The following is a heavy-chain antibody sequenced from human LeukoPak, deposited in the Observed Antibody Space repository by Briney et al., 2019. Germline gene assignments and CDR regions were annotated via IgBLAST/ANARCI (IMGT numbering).Heavy chain of an antibody. Sequence: GGSLRLSCAASGFIVSSNYISWDRQAPGKGLEWVSVFYSESSTYYADSVKGRFTISRDSSKSTLYLQMNSLRADDTAVYYCARVSTYSGYNDYWGQGTLVTVSS. D-gene: IGHD5-12*01. J-gene: IGHJ4*02. V-gene: IGHV3-53*01. CDR3: ARVSTYSGYNDY. CDR1: GFIVSSNY. CDR2: FYSESST.